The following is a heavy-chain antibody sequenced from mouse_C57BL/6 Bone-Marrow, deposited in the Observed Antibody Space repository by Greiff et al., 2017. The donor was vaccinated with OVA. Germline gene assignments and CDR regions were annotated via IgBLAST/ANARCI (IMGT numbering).Heavy chain of an antibody. D-gene: IGHD1-1*01. V-gene: IGHV14-4*01. CDR2: IDPENGDT. J-gene: IGHJ2*01. CDR3: TTDYYGSPDY. CDR1: GFNIKDDY. Sequence: VHVKQSGAELVRPGASVKLSCTASGFNIKDDYMHWVKQRPEQGLEWIGWIDPENGDTEYASEFPGTATITADTSSNTAYLQLSSLTSEDTAFYYCTTDYYGSPDYWGQGTTLTVSS.